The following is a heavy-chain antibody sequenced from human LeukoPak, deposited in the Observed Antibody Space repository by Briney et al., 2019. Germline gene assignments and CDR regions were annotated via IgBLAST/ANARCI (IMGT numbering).Heavy chain of an antibody. CDR1: GGSISTYY. Sequence: PSETLSLTCTVSGGSISTYYWSWIRQPPGKGLEWIGYIYYSGSTNYNPSLKSRVTISVDTSKNQFSLKLSSVTAADTAVYYCARDVLPRRMTTNAFDIWGQGTMVTVSS. V-gene: IGHV4-59*01. D-gene: IGHD4-11*01. J-gene: IGHJ3*02. CDR3: ARDVLPRRMTTNAFDI. CDR2: IYYSGST.